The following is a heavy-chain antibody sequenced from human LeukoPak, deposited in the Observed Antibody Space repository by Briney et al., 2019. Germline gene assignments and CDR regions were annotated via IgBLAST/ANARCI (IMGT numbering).Heavy chain of an antibody. CDR3: ARRGGWLGDNYYYMDV. D-gene: IGHD3-10*01. J-gene: IGHJ6*03. V-gene: IGHV5-51*01. CDR2: IYPGDSDT. CDR1: GYSFTSYW. Sequence: GESLKISCKGSGYSFTSYWIGWVRQMPGKGLEWMGIIYPGDSDTRYSPSLQGQVTISADKSISTAYLQWSSLKASDTAMYYCARRGGWLGDNYYYMDVWGKGTTVTISS.